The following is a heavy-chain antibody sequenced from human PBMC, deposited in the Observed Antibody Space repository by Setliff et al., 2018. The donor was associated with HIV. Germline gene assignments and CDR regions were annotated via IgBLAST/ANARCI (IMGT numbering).Heavy chain of an antibody. V-gene: IGHV1-18*01. CDR3: AKQGYSDSLYAFDV. J-gene: IGHJ3*01. CDR1: GYTFTSYG. D-gene: IGHD1-26*01. CDR2: ISAYNGNT. Sequence: ASVKVSCKASGYTFTSYGLNWVRQAPGQGLEWMGWISAYNGNTNYLQEFQGRVTITRDTSMSTVYMALTGLTSDDTAVYYCAKQGYSDSLYAFDVWGQGTMVTVSS.